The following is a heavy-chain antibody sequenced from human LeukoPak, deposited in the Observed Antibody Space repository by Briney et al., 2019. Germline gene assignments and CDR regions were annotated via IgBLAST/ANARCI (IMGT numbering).Heavy chain of an antibody. CDR1: AFSLNAYN. Sequence: GGSLRLSCAASAFSLNAYNMNWVRQAPGKGLEWVSSISYTGTYIYYADSVKGRFTISRDNAQNSLYLQMNSLRAEDTAVYYCARDDFRAAPDYWGQGTLVTVSS. CDR2: ISYTGTYI. CDR3: ARDDFRAAPDY. D-gene: IGHD3-3*01. V-gene: IGHV3-21*01. J-gene: IGHJ4*02.